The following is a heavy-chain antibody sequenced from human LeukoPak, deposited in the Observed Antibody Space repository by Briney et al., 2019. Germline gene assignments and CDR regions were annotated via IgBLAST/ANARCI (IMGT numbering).Heavy chain of an antibody. J-gene: IGHJ6*02. CDR2: INHSGST. Sequence: PSETLSLTCAVYGGSFSGYYWSWIRQPPGKGLEWIGEINHSGSTNYNPSLKSRVTISVDTSKNQFSLKLSSVTAADTAVYYCAGGNTRSWVDDGMDVWGQGTTVTVSS. V-gene: IGHV4-34*01. D-gene: IGHD1-26*01. CDR1: GGSFSGYY. CDR3: AGGNTRSWVDDGMDV.